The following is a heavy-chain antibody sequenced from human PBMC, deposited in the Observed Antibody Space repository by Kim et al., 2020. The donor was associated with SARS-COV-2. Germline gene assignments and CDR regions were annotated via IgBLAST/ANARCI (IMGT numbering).Heavy chain of an antibody. J-gene: IGHJ4*02. D-gene: IGHD1-26*01. CDR2: IYYSGST. V-gene: IGHV4-30-4*01. Sequence: SETLSLTCTVSGGSISSGDYYWSWIRQPPGKGLEWIGYIYYSGSTYYNPSLKSRVTIPVYTSQNQFTLKLSSVTAADMAVYYCARGRRGSHYYYIDYWGQGTLLTVSS. CDR3: ARGRRGSHYYYIDY. CDR1: GGSISSGDYY.